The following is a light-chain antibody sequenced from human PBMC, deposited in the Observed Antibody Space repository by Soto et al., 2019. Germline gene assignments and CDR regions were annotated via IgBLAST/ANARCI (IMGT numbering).Light chain of an antibody. J-gene: IGKJ1*01. CDR2: GAS. Sequence: DVQMTQSPSTLSASVGDRVTITCRASQTISRWLAWHQQKPGKAPSLLIFGASNLHDGVPSRFSGSGSGTEFTLTISSLQPDDFATYYCQQYSSYSRWTFGQGTKVEIK. CDR1: QTISRW. CDR3: QQYSSYSRWT. V-gene: IGKV1-5*01.